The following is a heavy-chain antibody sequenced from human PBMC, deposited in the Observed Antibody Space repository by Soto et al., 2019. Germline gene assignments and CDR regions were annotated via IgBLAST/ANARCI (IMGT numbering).Heavy chain of an antibody. V-gene: IGHV3-15*01. CDR3: TTDFYPMIAAYGG. CDR1: GVPFSNAW. CDR2: IKSKTDGGTT. D-gene: IGHD3-22*01. Sequence: PGGSLRLSCSAAGVPFSNAWMIWVRQAPGKGLEWVGRIKSKTDGGTTDYAAPVKGRFTISRDDSKNTLYLQMNSLKTEATAVYYCTTDFYPMIAAYGGWGQGTTVTVSS. J-gene: IGHJ6*02.